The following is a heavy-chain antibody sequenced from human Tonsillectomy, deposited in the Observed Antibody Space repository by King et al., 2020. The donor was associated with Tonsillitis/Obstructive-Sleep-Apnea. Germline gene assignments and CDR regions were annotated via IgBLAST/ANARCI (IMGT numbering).Heavy chain of an antibody. CDR1: GYTFTSYY. CDR3: ARDPVGYSYGRTDY. D-gene: IGHD5-18*01. V-gene: IGHV1-46*01. J-gene: IGHJ4*02. Sequence: QLVQSGTEVKKPGASVKVSCKASGYTFTSYYMHWLRQAPGQGLEWMVIINPSGGSTSYAQKLQGRVTMTRDTSTSTVYMELSSLRSADTAVYYCARDPVGYSYGRTDYWGQGTLVTVSS. CDR2: INPSGGST.